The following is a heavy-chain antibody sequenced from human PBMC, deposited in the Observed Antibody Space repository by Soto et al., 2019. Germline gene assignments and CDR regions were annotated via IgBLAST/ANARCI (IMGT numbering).Heavy chain of an antibody. Sequence: EVQLLESGGGLVQPGGSLRLSCAASGFTFNSYAMSWVRQAPGKGLEWVSTIIGSGGSTYYADSVKGRFSVSRDNSKNTLYLQMNSLRAEDTAVYYCAKPRGDHYEGSGYYFDYWGQGTLVTVSS. CDR2: IIGSGGST. CDR3: AKPRGDHYEGSGYYFDY. CDR1: GFTFNSYA. J-gene: IGHJ4*02. V-gene: IGHV3-23*01. D-gene: IGHD3-22*01.